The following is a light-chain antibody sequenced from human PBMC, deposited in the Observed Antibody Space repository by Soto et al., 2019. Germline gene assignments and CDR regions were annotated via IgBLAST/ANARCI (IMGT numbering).Light chain of an antibody. CDR1: QSISSNY. J-gene: IGKJ5*01. V-gene: IGKV3-20*01. Sequence: EIVLTQSPGTLSLSPGERATLSCRARQSISSNYLAWYQQKPGQAPRLLIYGASSRATGIPDRFSGSGSGTDFTLTISRLEPEDFAVYYCQQYGSSPITFGQGTRLEIK. CDR3: QQYGSSPIT. CDR2: GAS.